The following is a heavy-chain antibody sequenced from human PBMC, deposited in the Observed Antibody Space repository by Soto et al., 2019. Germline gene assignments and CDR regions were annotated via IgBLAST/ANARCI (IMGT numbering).Heavy chain of an antibody. J-gene: IGHJ5*02. CDR1: GFTFSSYG. D-gene: IGHD1-20*01. CDR3: AKQLRYNWFDP. V-gene: IGHV3-30*18. CDR2: ISYDGSNK. Sequence: QPGGSLRLSCAASGFTFSSYGMHWVRQAPGKGLEWVAVISYDGSNKYYADSVKGRFTISRDNSKNTLYLQMNSLRAEDTAVYYCAKQLRYNWFDPWGQGTLVTVSS.